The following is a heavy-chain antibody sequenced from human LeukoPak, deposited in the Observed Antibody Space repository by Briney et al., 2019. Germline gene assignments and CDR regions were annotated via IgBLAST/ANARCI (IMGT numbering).Heavy chain of an antibody. V-gene: IGHV4-38-2*02. D-gene: IGHD3-3*01. J-gene: IGHJ4*02. Sequence: PSETLSLTCTVSGYSISSGYQWAWIRQPPGKGLEWIASIHHSGATYYSPSLKSRVTMSVDTSKNQFSLKLSSVTAADTAVYYCARTIDYDFWSGYYVFDYWGQGTLVTVSS. CDR1: GYSISSGYQ. CDR3: ARTIDYDFWSGYYVFDY. CDR2: IHHSGAT.